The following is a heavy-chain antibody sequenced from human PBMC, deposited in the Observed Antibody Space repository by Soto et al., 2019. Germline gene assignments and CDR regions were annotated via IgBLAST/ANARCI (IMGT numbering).Heavy chain of an antibody. CDR2: IYYSGST. V-gene: IGHV4-59*12. CDR1: GGSISSYY. D-gene: IGHD6-19*01. CDR3: ARLGPTGSGWYGSVY. Sequence: KPSETLSLTCTVSGGSISSYYWSWIRQPPGKGLEWIGYIYYSGSTNYNPSLKSRVTISVDTSKNQFSLKLSSVTAADTAVYYCARLGPTGSGWYGSVYWGQGTLVTVSS. J-gene: IGHJ4*02.